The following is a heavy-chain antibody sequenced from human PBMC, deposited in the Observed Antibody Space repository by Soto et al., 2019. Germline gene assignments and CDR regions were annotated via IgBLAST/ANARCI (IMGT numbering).Heavy chain of an antibody. Sequence: GGSLRLSCAASGFTFSSYSMNWVRQAPGKGLEWVSSISSSSSYIYYADSVKGRFTISRDNAKNSLYLQMNSLRAEDTAVCYCARDASSGGMDVWGQGTTVTVSS. CDR3: ARDASSGGMDV. J-gene: IGHJ6*02. V-gene: IGHV3-21*01. CDR1: GFTFSSYS. CDR2: ISSSSSYI. D-gene: IGHD3-10*01.